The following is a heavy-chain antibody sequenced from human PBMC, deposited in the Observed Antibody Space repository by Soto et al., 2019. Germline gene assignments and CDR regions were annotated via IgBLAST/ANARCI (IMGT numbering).Heavy chain of an antibody. CDR1: GFTFSSYG. CDR3: ARDRGDTAMAFWFDP. V-gene: IGHV3-33*01. D-gene: IGHD5-18*01. CDR2: IWYDGSNK. Sequence: QVQLVESGGGVVQPGRSLRLSCAASGFTFSSYGMHWVRQAPGKGLEWVAVIWYDGSNKYYADSVKGRFTIPRDNSKNTLYLQMNSLRAEDRVVYYCARDRGDTAMAFWFDPWGQGTLVTVSS. J-gene: IGHJ5*02.